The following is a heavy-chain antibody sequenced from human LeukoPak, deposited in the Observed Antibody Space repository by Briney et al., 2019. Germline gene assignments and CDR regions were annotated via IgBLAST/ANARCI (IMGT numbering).Heavy chain of an antibody. D-gene: IGHD3-22*01. CDR1: GFTFSSYS. J-gene: IGHJ4*02. CDR2: ISSSSSYI. Sequence: GGSLRLSCAASGFTFSSYSMNWVRQAPGKGLEWVSSISSSSSYIYYADSVKGRFTISRDNAKNLLYLQMNSLRAEDTAVYYCARDMGTEYYYDSSGYYPNYFDYWGQGTLVTVSS. V-gene: IGHV3-21*01. CDR3: ARDMGTEYYYDSSGYYPNYFDY.